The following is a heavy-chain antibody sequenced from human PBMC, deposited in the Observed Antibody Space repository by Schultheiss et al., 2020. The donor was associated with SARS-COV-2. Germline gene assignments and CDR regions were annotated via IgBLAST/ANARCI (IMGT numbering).Heavy chain of an antibody. CDR3: ARNVWGPKIDL. CDR2: IHPAGSL. J-gene: IGHJ5*02. V-gene: IGHV4-4*02. CDR1: GGSINNDNW. Sequence: SQTLSLTCAVSGGSINNDNWWFSWVHQPPGKGLEWLGEIHPAGSLHYNPSLNSRVTISMDKSKNQFSLSLSSVTAADTAVYYCARNVWGPKIDLWGQGTLVTVSS. D-gene: IGHD1-26*01.